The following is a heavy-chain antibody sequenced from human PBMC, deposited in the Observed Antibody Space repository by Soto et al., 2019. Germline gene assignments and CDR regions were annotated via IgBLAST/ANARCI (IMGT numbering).Heavy chain of an antibody. CDR2: INPNSGGT. V-gene: IGHV1-2*04. D-gene: IGHD6-6*01. J-gene: IGHJ4*02. Sequence: GASVKVSCKASGHTLTGTYMHWVRQAPGQGLEWMGWINPNSGGTNYAQKFQGWVTMTRDTSINTAYMELSRLRSDDTAVYYCARDAGAARPPFDSWGQGTLVTVSS. CDR3: ARDAGAARPPFDS. CDR1: GHTLTGTY.